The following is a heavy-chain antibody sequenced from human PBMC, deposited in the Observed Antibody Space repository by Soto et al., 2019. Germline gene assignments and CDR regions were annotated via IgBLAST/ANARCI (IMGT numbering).Heavy chain of an antibody. Sequence: SGGSLRLSCAASGFTFSGYWMHWVRQAPGKGLEWVSRITSDGSGTAYADSVKGRFSISRDNSKNTLYLQMNSLRAEDTAVYYCAKRYCTNGVCYPPTYYFDYWGQGTLVTVSS. D-gene: IGHD2-8*01. V-gene: IGHV3-74*03. CDR3: AKRYCTNGVCYPPTYYFDY. CDR2: ITSDGSGT. J-gene: IGHJ4*02. CDR1: GFTFSGYW.